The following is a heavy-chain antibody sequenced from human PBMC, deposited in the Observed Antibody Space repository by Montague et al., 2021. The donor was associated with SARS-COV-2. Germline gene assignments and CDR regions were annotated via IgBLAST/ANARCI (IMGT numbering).Heavy chain of an antibody. D-gene: IGHD2-2*01. J-gene: IGHJ6*02. CDR3: ARERGYCSSTSCYGDFYYGMDV. CDR2: ISSSSYTI. V-gene: IGHV3-48*02. CDR1: GFTFRGYS. Sequence: SLRLSCAASGFTFRGYSMNWVRQAPGKGLEWVSYISSSSYTIYYADSVKGRFTISRDNAKNSLYLQMNSLRDEDTAVYSCARERGYCSSTSCYGDFYYGMDVWGQGTTVTVFS.